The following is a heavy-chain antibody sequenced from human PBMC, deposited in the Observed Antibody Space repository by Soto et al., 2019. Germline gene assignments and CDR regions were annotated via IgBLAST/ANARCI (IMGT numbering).Heavy chain of an antibody. D-gene: IGHD1-1*01. CDR3: ARESGIHNDAAFDY. Sequence: ASVKVSCKASGGTFSSYAISWVRQAPGQGLEWMGGIIPIFGTANYAPKFQGRVTITADESTRTAYMELSSLRSEDTAVYYCARESGIHNDAAFDYWGQGTLVTVSS. J-gene: IGHJ4*02. CDR1: GGTFSSYA. V-gene: IGHV1-69*13. CDR2: IIPIFGTA.